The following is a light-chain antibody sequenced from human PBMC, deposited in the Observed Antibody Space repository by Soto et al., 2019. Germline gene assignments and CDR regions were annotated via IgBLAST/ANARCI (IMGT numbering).Light chain of an antibody. CDR1: QGISSW. CDR2: VAS. Sequence: DIQMTQSPSSVSASIGDRLIMALRASQGISSWLVWYQQKPGKAPKVLSYVASSLQSGVPSRVSGSGSGTDFTLTISCLQPEDLAPYYCQQANSFPCTFGQGTKVEI. V-gene: IGKV1-12*01. CDR3: QQANSFPCT. J-gene: IGKJ1*01.